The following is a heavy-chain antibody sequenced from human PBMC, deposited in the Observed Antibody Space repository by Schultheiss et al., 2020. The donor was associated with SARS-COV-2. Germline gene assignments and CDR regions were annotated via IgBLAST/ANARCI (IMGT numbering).Heavy chain of an antibody. CDR3: ATYGSGSINFPRP. V-gene: IGHV1-2*02. CDR1: GYTFTSYA. CDR2: INPNSGGT. J-gene: IGHJ5*02. Sequence: ASVKVSCKASGYTFTSYAMHWVRQAPGQRLEWMGWINPNSGGTNYAQKFQGRVTMTRDTSISTAYMELSRLRSDDTAVYYCATYGSGSINFPRPWGQGTLVTVSS. D-gene: IGHD3-10*01.